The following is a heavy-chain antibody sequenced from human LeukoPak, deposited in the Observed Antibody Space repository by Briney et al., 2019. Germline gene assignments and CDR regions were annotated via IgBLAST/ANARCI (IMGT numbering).Heavy chain of an antibody. V-gene: IGHV3-33*01. J-gene: IGHJ5*02. CDR3: AGDSSTSLGWFDP. CDR2: IWYDGSNN. D-gene: IGHD2-2*01. Sequence: GGSLRLSCAASGFTFSSYGMHWVRQAPGKGLEWVAVIWYDGSNNYYADSVKGRFTISRDNSKNTLYLQMNSLRAEDTAVYYCAGDSSTSLGWFDPWGQGTLVTVSS. CDR1: GFTFSSYG.